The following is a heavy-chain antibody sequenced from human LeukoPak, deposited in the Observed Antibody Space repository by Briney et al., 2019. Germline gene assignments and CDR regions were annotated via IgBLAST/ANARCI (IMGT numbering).Heavy chain of an antibody. D-gene: IGHD1-1*01. V-gene: IGHV4-59*01. CDR1: GGSISSSY. CDR2: ICYTGSP. CDR3: DGPQNTRWPMGTAQPFPDP. Sequence: SETLSLTCTVSGGSISSSYWSWIRQTPGKGLEWIGYICYTGSPNYNPSLKGRVTISGDTSRNQFSLKDSPQHHSGNAHLDQDGPQNTRWPMGTAQPFPDP. J-gene: IGHJ5*02.